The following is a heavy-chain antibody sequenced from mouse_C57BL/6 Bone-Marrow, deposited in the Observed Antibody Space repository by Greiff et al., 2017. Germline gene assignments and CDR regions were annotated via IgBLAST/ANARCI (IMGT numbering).Heavy chain of an antibody. D-gene: IGHD2-10*01. J-gene: IGHJ4*01. Sequence: VQLQQCGPELVKPGASEKRSGKASGYSFTDYHMNSVKQSNGKSLEWIGAIYLNYGTTSYNQKFKGKATLTVDQSSSTAYMQLNCLTSEDSAVYYCARAYYRNFVPMDYWGQGTSVTVSS. V-gene: IGHV1-39*01. CDR2: IYLNYGTT. CDR1: GYSFTDYH. CDR3: ARAYYRNFVPMDY.